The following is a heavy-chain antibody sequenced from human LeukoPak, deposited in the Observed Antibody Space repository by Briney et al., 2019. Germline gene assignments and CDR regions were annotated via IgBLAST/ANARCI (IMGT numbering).Heavy chain of an antibody. CDR3: ARDAKYYYGSRPFFFYEH. CDR2: INSSGTT. V-gene: IGHV4-4*07. D-gene: IGHD3-10*01. CDR1: GGSFTTYY. J-gene: IGHJ4*02. Sequence: SETLSLTCTVSGGSFTTYYWSWIRQPAGRGLEWIGHINSSGTTNYNPSLKSRVTMSTDPSKNQFSLKPSSVTAADTAIYYFARDAKYYYGSRPFFFYEHWGQGTLLTVSS.